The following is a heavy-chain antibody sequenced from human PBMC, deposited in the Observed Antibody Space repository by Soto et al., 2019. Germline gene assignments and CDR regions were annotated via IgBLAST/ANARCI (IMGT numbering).Heavy chain of an antibody. V-gene: IGHV1-69*01. CDR3: ARLSRAARHTYGNYYYGMDV. CDR1: GGTFSSYA. Sequence: QVQLVQSGAEVKKPGSSVKVSCKASGGTFSSYAIRWVRQAPGQGLEWMGGIIPIFGTANYAQKFQGRVTITADESTSTAYIGLSSLRSEDTAVYYCARLSRAARHTYGNYYYGMDVWGQGTTVTVSS. J-gene: IGHJ6*02. CDR2: IIPIFGTA. D-gene: IGHD6-6*01.